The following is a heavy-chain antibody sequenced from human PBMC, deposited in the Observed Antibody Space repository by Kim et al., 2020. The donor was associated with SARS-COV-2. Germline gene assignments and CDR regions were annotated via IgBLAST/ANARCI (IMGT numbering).Heavy chain of an antibody. V-gene: IGHV3-73*01. J-gene: IGHJ4*02. CDR1: GFTFSGSA. CDR3: TRHPGGGDVNSDY. Sequence: GGSLRLSCAASGFTFSGSAMHWVRQASGKGLEWVARIRSKANSYATAYAASVKGRFTISRDDSKNTAYLQMNSLKTEDTAVYYCTRHPGGGDVNSDYWGQGTLVTVSS. D-gene: IGHD3-16*01. CDR2: IRSKANSYAT.